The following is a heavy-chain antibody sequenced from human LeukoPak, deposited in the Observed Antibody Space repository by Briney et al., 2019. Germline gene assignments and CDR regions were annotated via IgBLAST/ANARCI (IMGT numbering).Heavy chain of an antibody. CDR2: IYYSGST. CDR3: AGIAVAGIDY. Sequence: PSETLSLTCTVSGGSISSSSYYWGWIRPPPGKGLEWIGSIYYSGSTYYNPSLKSRVTISVDTSKNQFSLKLSSVTAADTAVYYCAGIAVAGIDYWGQGTLVTVSS. D-gene: IGHD6-19*01. J-gene: IGHJ4*02. V-gene: IGHV4-39*01. CDR1: GGSISSSSYY.